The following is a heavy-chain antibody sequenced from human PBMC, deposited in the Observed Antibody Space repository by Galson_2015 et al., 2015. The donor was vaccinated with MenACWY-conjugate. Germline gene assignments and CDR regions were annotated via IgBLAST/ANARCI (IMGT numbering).Heavy chain of an antibody. J-gene: IGHJ4*02. V-gene: IGHV3-7*03. D-gene: IGHD2-2*01. Sequence: SLRLSCAASGFIFNNYWMSWVRQVPGKGPEWVANIKQDGSEKYYVDSVRGRFTFSRDNAKNSLYLQMNSLRAEDTAVYYCARDLGFYCSRNDCYSPYWGQGTLVTVSS. CDR3: ARDLGFYCSRNDCYSPY. CDR1: GFIFNNYW. CDR2: IKQDGSEK.